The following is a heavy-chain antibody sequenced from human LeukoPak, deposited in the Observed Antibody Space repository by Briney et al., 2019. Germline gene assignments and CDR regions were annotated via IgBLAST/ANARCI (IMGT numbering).Heavy chain of an antibody. CDR1: GYSFTNNW. Sequence: GESLKISCKGSGYSFTNNWLGWVRQMPGKGLEWMGIINPHDSTTVYRSSFQGQVTISADKSISTAFLQWRSLKASDTAIYYCVRHVSGERRLDSWGQGTLVTVSS. CDR3: VRHVSGERRLDS. D-gene: IGHD3-10*01. V-gene: IGHV5-51*01. J-gene: IGHJ4*02. CDR2: INPHDSTT.